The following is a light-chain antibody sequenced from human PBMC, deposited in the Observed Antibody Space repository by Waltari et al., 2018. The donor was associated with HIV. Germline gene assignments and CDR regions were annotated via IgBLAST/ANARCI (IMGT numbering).Light chain of an antibody. Sequence: QSVLPQPPSASGTPGQRVTISCSGSRSNIGSHYVHWYQQLPGTAPKLLIYRNNQRPSGVPDRFFGSKSGTSASLAISGLRSEDEAEYYCAAWDDSLSGVVFGVGTKLTVL. CDR1: RSNIGSHY. CDR2: RNN. V-gene: IGLV1-47*01. J-gene: IGLJ2*01. CDR3: AAWDDSLSGVV.